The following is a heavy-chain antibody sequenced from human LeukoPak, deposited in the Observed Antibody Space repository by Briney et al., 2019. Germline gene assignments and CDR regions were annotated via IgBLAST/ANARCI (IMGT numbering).Heavy chain of an antibody. Sequence: PGGSLRLSCAASGFTVSSNYMSWVRQAPGKGLEWVSVIYSGGSTYYADSVKGRFTISRDNSKNTLYLQMNSLRAEDTAVYYCPGLYGDYGPYYFDYWGQGTLVTVSS. CDR2: IYSGGST. D-gene: IGHD4-17*01. J-gene: IGHJ4*02. CDR3: PGLYGDYGPYYFDY. CDR1: GFTVSSNY. V-gene: IGHV3-53*01.